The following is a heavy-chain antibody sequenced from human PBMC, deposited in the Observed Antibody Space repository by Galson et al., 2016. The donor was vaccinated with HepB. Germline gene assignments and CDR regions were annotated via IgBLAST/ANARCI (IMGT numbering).Heavy chain of an antibody. Sequence: TLSLTCTVSGASVSSGDYYWSWIRQHPGKGLEWIGYIYYRGSTYYNPSLRSRLTISLDTSKNQFSLKLTSVTAADTAVYYCARDGLPLDFYGMDVWGQGTTVIVSS. V-gene: IGHV4-31*03. CDR3: ARDGLPLDFYGMDV. CDR1: GASVSSGDYY. CDR2: IYYRGST. J-gene: IGHJ6*02.